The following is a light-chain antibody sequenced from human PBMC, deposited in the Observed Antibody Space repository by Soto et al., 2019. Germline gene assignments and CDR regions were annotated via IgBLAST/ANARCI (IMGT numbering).Light chain of an antibody. CDR1: QSVSSSY. CDR3: QQYGSSLLT. CDR2: GAS. V-gene: IGKV3-20*01. J-gene: IGKJ4*01. Sequence: EIVLTQSPGTLSLSPGERATLSCRASQSVSSSYLAWYQQKPGQAPRLLIYGASSRATGIPDRXSGSXSGXXXXXXXXXXEPEDFAVYYCQQYGSSLLTFGGGTKVEIK.